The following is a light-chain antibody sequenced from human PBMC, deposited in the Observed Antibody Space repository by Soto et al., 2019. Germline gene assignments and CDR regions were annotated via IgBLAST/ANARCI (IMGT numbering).Light chain of an antibody. J-gene: IGKJ5*01. V-gene: IGKV1-39*01. CDR1: QRIGTF. Sequence: DVAMTQSPSSLSAFVGDRVTMTCLASQRIGTFLSWYQQKSGRAPKLLIYGASSLQIGVPSRFSGSGSGTNFTLTISSLQPEDFATYFCQQNYNTPITFGQGTLLEIK. CDR3: QQNYNTPIT. CDR2: GAS.